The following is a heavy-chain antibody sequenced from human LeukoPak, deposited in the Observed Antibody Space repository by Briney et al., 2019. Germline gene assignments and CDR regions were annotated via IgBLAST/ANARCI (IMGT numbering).Heavy chain of an antibody. CDR3: ASASSAGTTQCYYYGMDV. CDR1: GYTFTGYY. V-gene: IGHV1-2*02. D-gene: IGHD1-1*01. Sequence: GASVKVSCKASGYTFTGYYMHWVRQAPGQGLEWMGWINPNSGGTNYAQKFQGRVTMTRDTSISTAYMELSRLRSDDTAVYYCASASSAGTTQCYYYGMDVWGQGTTVTVSS. J-gene: IGHJ6*02. CDR2: INPNSGGT.